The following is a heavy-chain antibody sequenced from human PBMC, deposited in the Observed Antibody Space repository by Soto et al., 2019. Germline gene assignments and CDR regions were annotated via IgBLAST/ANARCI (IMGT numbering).Heavy chain of an antibody. D-gene: IGHD3-22*01. Sequence: SVKVSCKASGGTFSSYAISWVRQAPGQGLEWMGGIIPIFGTANYAQKFQGRVTITADESTSTAYIELSSLRSEDTAVYYCASAPYYYDSRGTRFDPWGPGTLVTVSS. CDR2: IIPIFGTA. CDR3: ASAPYYYDSRGTRFDP. CDR1: GGTFSSYA. V-gene: IGHV1-69*13. J-gene: IGHJ5*02.